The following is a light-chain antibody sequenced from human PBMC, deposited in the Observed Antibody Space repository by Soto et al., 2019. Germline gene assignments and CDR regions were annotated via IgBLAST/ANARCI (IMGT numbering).Light chain of an antibody. J-gene: IGLJ1*01. V-gene: IGLV2-14*01. CDR1: SSDVGAYNY. CDR3: SSYTSISPYV. Sequence: QSALTQPASVSGSPGQSITISCTGTSSDVGAYNYVSWYQQHPGKAPKLMIYEVSNRPSGVSNRFSGSKSGNTASLTISGLQGVDEADYYCSSYTSISPYVFGTGTKVTVL. CDR2: EVS.